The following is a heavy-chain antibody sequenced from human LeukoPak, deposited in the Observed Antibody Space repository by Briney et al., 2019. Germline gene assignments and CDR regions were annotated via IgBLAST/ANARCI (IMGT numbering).Heavy chain of an antibody. D-gene: IGHD3-10*01. Sequence: GGSLRLSCAASGFTPSSYWMTWVRQAPGKGLEWVANINQDGHAQYYVQSVRGRFTISRDNAKSPLYLQMNSLSVEDTGVYYCARNSYGSGSHDHWGQGALVTVSS. CDR2: INQDGHAQ. CDR1: GFTPSSYW. J-gene: IGHJ5*02. V-gene: IGHV3-7*01. CDR3: ARNSYGSGSHDH.